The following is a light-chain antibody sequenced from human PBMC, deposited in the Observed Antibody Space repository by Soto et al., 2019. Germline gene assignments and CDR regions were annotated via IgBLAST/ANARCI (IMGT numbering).Light chain of an antibody. V-gene: IGLV2-14*03. CDR1: SGDIGGYNY. CDR2: GNN. CDR3: QSYDTNLSSYV. Sequence: QSALTQPASVSGSPGQSITISCTGTSGDIGGYNYVSWYQQHPGKAPKLLIFGNNNRPSGVPDRFSGSKPGTSASLAITGLQAEDEADYYCQSYDTNLSSYVFGTGTKVTVL. J-gene: IGLJ1*01.